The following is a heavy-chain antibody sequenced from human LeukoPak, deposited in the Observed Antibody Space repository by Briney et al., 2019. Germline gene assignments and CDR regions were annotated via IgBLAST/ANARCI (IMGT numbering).Heavy chain of an antibody. CDR2: IKHDGSEK. CDR3: AREGGGLDY. J-gene: IGHJ4*02. V-gene: IGHV3-7*01. D-gene: IGHD3-16*01. Sequence: PGGSLRLSCTGSGFTFSDYWMTWARQAPGKGLEWVGNIKHDGSEKYYVDSVKGRFTISRDNAKNSLYLQMNSLRAEDTAVYYCAREGGGLDYWGQGTLVTVSS. CDR1: GFTFSDYW.